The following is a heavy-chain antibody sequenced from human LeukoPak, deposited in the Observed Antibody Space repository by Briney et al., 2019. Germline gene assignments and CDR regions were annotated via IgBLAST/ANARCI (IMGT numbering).Heavy chain of an antibody. CDR3: ASSLGYCSSTSCLDYGY. V-gene: IGHV1-8*01. D-gene: IGHD2-2*01. J-gene: IGHJ4*02. CDR1: GYTFPGHD. CDR2: MKLKSGNT. Sequence: ASVKVSCKASGYTFPGHDINWVRQATGQGLEWMGWMKLKSGNTGYAQKFQGRVTMTRNTSISTAYMELSSLRSEDTAVYYCASSLGYCSSTSCLDYGYWGQGTLVTVSS.